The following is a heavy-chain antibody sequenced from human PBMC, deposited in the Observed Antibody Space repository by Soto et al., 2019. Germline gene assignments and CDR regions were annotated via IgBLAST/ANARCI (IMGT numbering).Heavy chain of an antibody. CDR2: IGTASDT. Sequence: EVQLVESGGGLVQPGGSLRLSCAASGFSFSSYDMNWVRQATGKGLEWVSAIGTASDTYYAGFVKGRFTTSRENAKNSLYLQMDSLRVEETGVYYCARVGSCSGRTCPHYYMDVWGKGTTVTVSS. V-gene: IGHV3-13*01. CDR1: GFSFSSYD. J-gene: IGHJ6*03. D-gene: IGHD1-26*01. CDR3: ARVGSCSGRTCPHYYMDV.